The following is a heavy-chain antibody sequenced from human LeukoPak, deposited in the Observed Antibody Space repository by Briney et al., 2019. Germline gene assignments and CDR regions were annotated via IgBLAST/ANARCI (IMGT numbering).Heavy chain of an antibody. J-gene: IGHJ3*02. CDR1: GFTFSSYG. Sequence: PGRSLRLSCAASGFTFSSYGMHWVRQAPGKGLEWVAVIWYDGSNKYYADSVKGRFTISRDNSENSLYLQMTTLGAEDTAVYYCARGENGIGAAFDIWGQGTMVTVSS. CDR2: IWYDGSNK. D-gene: IGHD3-16*01. V-gene: IGHV3-33*01. CDR3: ARGENGIGAAFDI.